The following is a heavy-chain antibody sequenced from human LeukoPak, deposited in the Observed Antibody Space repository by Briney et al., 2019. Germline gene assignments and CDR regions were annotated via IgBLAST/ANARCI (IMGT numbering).Heavy chain of an antibody. Sequence: GGSLRLSCAASGFTFSSYWMHWVRQAPGKGLVWVSRINNHGSSTTYADSVKGRLTISRDNAKNTLYLQMNSLRAEDTAVYYCARETYYGSDYYFDYWGQGTLVTVSS. CDR3: ARETYYGSDYYFDY. J-gene: IGHJ4*02. CDR2: INNHGSST. CDR1: GFTFSSYW. D-gene: IGHD3-10*01. V-gene: IGHV3-74*01.